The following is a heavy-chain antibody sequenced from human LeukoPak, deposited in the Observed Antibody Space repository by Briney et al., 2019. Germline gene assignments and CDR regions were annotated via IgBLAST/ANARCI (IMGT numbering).Heavy chain of an antibody. CDR3: ASEAVAGTGNY. CDR1: GGSISSYY. CDR2: IYTSGST. V-gene: IGHV4-4*07. Sequence: SETLSLTCTISGGSISSYYWSWIRQPAGKGLEWIGRIYTSGSTNYNPSPKSRVTMSVDTSKNQFSLKLSSVTAADTAVYYCASEAVAGTGNYWGQGTLVTVSS. D-gene: IGHD6-19*01. J-gene: IGHJ4*02.